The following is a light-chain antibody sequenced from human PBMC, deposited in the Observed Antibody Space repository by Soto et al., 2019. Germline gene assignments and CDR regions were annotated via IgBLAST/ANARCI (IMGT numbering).Light chain of an antibody. Sequence: QSVLTQPPSVSEAPRQRVTISCSGSSSNIGNNAVNWYQQLPGKAPKLLIYYDDLLPSGVSDRFSGSKSGTSASPAISGLQSEDEADYYCAAWDDSLNGYYVFGTGTKLTVL. CDR3: AAWDDSLNGYYV. CDR2: YDD. CDR1: SSNIGNNA. J-gene: IGLJ1*01. V-gene: IGLV1-36*01.